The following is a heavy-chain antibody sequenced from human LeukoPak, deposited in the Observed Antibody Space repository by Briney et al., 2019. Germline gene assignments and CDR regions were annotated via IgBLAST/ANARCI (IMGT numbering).Heavy chain of an antibody. CDR1: GFTFSNYA. CDR3: ARDGSGSPDY. D-gene: IGHD3-10*01. V-gene: IGHV3-64*01. Sequence: GGSPRLSCAASGFTFSNYAIHWVRQAPGKGLEYVSAISDNGRQTFYANSVKGRFTISRDNSKNTLYLQMGSLRAEDMAVYYCARDGSGSPDYWGQGTLVTVSS. J-gene: IGHJ4*02. CDR2: ISDNGRQT.